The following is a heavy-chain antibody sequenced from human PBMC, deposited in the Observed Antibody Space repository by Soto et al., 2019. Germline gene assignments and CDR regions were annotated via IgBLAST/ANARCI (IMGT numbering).Heavy chain of an antibody. J-gene: IGHJ4*02. V-gene: IGHV3-21*06. D-gene: IGHD3-16*01. CDR3: AREGGWKQFDY. Sequence: EVQLVESGGGLVKPGGSLRLSCAASGFTFRSYSMNWVRQAPGKGLEWVSSISSSGSYIHYADSVKGRFTISRDNAKNSLYLQMNSRRAEDKAVYYCAREGGWKQFDYWGQGTLVTVSS. CDR2: ISSSGSYI. CDR1: GFTFRSYS.